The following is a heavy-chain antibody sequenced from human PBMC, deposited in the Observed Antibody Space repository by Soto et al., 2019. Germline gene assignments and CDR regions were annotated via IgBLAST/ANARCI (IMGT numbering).Heavy chain of an antibody. J-gene: IGHJ4*02. V-gene: IGHV3-73*02. CDR3: TLVVRAGSDY. CDR2: IRSKANSYAT. Sequence: EVQLVESGGGLVQPGGSLKLSCAASGFTFSGSAMHWVRQASGKGLEWVGRIRSKANSYATAYAASVKGRFTISRDDSKNTAYLQMNSLKTEDTAVYYCTLVVRAGSDYWGQGTLVTVSS. CDR1: GFTFSGSA. D-gene: IGHD3-10*01.